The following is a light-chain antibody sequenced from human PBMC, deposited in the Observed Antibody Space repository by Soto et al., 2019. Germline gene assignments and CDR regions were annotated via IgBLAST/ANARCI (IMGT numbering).Light chain of an antibody. V-gene: IGKV3-20*01. Sequence: ELVLTQSAGTLSLSPGERATRSCRASQSVSSSYLAWYQQKPGQAPRLLIYGASSRATGIPDRFSGSGSGTDFTLTISRLEPEDFAVYYCQQYGSSPRTFGQGTKVDIK. CDR1: QSVSSSY. CDR2: GAS. J-gene: IGKJ1*01. CDR3: QQYGSSPRT.